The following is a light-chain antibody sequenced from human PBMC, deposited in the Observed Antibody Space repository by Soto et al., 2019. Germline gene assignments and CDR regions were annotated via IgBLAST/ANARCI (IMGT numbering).Light chain of an antibody. V-gene: IGLV2-14*03. Sequence: QSALTQPASVSGSLGQSITISCTGTTSDVGAYNYVSWYQQHPGKAPQLVIYDVTNRPSGVSNRFSGSKSGNTASLTIYGLQDEDEADYYCSSYTSSSTLVFGGGTKLTVL. CDR3: SSYTSSSTLV. CDR2: DVT. J-gene: IGLJ3*02. CDR1: TSDVGAYNY.